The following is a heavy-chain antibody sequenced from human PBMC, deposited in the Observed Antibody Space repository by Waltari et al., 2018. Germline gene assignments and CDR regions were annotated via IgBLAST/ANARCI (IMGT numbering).Heavy chain of an antibody. CDR3: AHTYYDFWSGRKRGAFDI. CDR2: IYWNDDK. V-gene: IGHV2-5*01. Sequence: QITLKESGPTLVKPTQTLTLTCTFSGFSLSTSGVGVGWIRQPPGKALAWLALIYWNDDKRYSPSLKGRLTITKDTSKNQVVLTMTNMDPVDTATYYCAHTYYDFWSGRKRGAFDIWGQGTMVTVSS. D-gene: IGHD3-3*01. J-gene: IGHJ3*02. CDR1: GFSLSTSGVG.